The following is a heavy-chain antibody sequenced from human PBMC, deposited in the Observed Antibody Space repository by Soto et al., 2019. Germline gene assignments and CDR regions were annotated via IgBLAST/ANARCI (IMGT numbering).Heavy chain of an antibody. D-gene: IGHD2-15*01. CDR2: ISSSSSYI. V-gene: IGHV3-21*01. CDR1: GFPFSSYA. CDR3: ARDSFARYYYYGMDV. J-gene: IGHJ6*02. Sequence: PGGSLRLSCAASGFPFSSYAMNWVRQAPGKGLEWVSSISSSSSYIYYADSVKGRFTISRDNAKNSLYLQMNSLRAEDTAVYYCARDSFARYYYYGMDVWGQGTTVTVSS.